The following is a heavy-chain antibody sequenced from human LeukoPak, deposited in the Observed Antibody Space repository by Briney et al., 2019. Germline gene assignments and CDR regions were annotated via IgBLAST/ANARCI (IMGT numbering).Heavy chain of an antibody. CDR3: ARGTRWGWLQSLDY. D-gene: IGHD5-24*01. CDR2: IYHSGST. J-gene: IGHJ4*02. Sequence: SETLSLTCTVSGYSISSGYSWGWIRQPPGKGLEWIGSIYHSGSTYYNPSLKSRVTISVDTSKNQFSLKLSSVTAADTAVYYCARGTRWGWLQSLDYWGQGTLVTVSS. V-gene: IGHV4-38-2*02. CDR1: GYSISSGYS.